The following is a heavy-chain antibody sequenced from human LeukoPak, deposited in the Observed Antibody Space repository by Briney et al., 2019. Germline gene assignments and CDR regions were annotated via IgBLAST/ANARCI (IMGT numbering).Heavy chain of an antibody. CDR1: GFSVSGKF. CDR3: ASGDGYLQPY. V-gene: IGHV3-53*01. D-gene: IGHD2-21*01. CDR2: IHYDGKI. J-gene: IGHJ4*02. Sequence: GGSLRLSCAASGFSVSGKFMSWVRQAPGKGLEWVSIIHYDGKIRYAGSVGGRFTIYRDDSENTLFLQMNSLRVDDTAVYFCASGDGYLQPYWGQGTLVTVSS.